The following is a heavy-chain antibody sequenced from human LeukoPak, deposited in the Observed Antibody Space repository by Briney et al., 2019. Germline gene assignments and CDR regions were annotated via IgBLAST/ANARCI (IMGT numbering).Heavy chain of an antibody. CDR2: IYSGGST. CDR3: ARVCSGGSCYRSLDY. V-gene: IGHV3-53*01. CDR1: GFTVSSNY. D-gene: IGHD2-15*01. J-gene: IGHJ4*02. Sequence: PGGSVRLSCAASGFTVSSNYMSWVRQAPGKGLEWVSVIYSGGSTYYADSVKGRFTISRDNSKNTLYLQMNSLRAEDTAVYYCARVCSGGSCYRSLDYWGQGTLVTVSS.